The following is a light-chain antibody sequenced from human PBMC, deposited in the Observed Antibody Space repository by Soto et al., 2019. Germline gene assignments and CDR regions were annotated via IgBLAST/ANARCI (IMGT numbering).Light chain of an antibody. Sequence: DIVLTQSPDSLAVSLGERATINCKSSQSVFSSSNTKNYLSGYQQKPGQAPKLLIYWASVRGSGVPDRFSGSGSGKDFTLTISSLQAEDVAVYYCQHYFGPLSLTLGGGTKVEIK. CDR3: QHYFGPLSLT. CDR1: QSVFSSSNTKNY. J-gene: IGKJ4*01. CDR2: WAS. V-gene: IGKV4-1*01.